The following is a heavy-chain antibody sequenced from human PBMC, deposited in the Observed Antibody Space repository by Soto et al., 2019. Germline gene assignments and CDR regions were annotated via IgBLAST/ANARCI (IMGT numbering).Heavy chain of an antibody. V-gene: IGHV4-34*01. CDR3: ANQQNYYYDVRAV. J-gene: IGHJ6*02. Sequence: LSLTCAVYGGSFSGYYWSWIRQPPGKGLEWIGEINHSGSTNYNPSLKSRVTISVDTSKNQFSLKLSSVTAADTAVYYCANQQNYYYDVRAVWAQGTTVPASS. CDR1: GGSFSGYY. CDR2: INHSGST.